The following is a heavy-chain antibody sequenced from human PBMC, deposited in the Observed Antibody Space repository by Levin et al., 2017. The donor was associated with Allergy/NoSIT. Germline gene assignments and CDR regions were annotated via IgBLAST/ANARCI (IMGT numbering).Heavy chain of an antibody. V-gene: IGHV2-5*02. CDR1: GFSLSTSGVG. CDR2: IYWDDDK. Sequence: SGPTLVKPTQTLTLTCTFSGFSLSTSGVGVGWIRPPPGKALEWLALIYWDDDKRYSPSLKSRLTITKDTSKNQVVLTMTNMDPVDTATYYCAHSEYQLPYYYYGMDVWGQGTTVTVSS. CDR3: AHSEYQLPYYYYGMDV. J-gene: IGHJ6*02. D-gene: IGHD2-2*01.